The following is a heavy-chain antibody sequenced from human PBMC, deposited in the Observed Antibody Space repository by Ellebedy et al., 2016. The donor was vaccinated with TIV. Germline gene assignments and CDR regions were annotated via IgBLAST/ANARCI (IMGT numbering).Heavy chain of an antibody. Sequence: PGGSLRLSCVVSGFSFRTYGMTWVRQAPGKGLEWVSLISGGGDTPHYADPVKRRFTISRAYSKHTLYLDMNSLTAADTATYYCEGGNSDVWRYYEYWGQGTLVTISS. CDR1: GFSFRTYG. CDR3: EGGNSDVWRYYEY. D-gene: IGHD3-10*01. V-gene: IGHV3-23*01. CDR2: ISGGGDTP. J-gene: IGHJ4*02.